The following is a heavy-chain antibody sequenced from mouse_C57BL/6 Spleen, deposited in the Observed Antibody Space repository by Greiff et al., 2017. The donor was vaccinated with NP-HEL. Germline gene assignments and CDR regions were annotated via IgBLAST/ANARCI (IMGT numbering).Heavy chain of an antibody. CDR3: ARHGVITTVVATDYFDY. CDR2: ISGGGGNT. J-gene: IGHJ2*01. D-gene: IGHD1-1*01. Sequence: DVKLVESGGGLVKPGGSLKLSCAASGFTFSSYTMSWVRQTPEKRLEWVATISGGGGNTYYPDSVKGRFTISRDNAKNTLYLQMSSLRSEDTALYYCARHGVITTVVATDYFDYWGQGTTLTVSS. CDR1: GFTFSSYT. V-gene: IGHV5-9*01.